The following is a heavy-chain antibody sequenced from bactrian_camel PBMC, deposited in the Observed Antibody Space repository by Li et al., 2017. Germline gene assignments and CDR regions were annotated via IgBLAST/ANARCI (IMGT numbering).Heavy chain of an antibody. D-gene: IGHD2*01. Sequence: HVQLVESGGGSVQAGGSLRLSCSASGYTFSNYYCMAWFRQAPGKEREGVAGITSDDRSTNFADSVKGRFTITKDGDKNTLYLQMDNLKPEDTAMYYCAADHNFRAFCYTPSDFGFWGQGTQVTVS. V-gene: IGHV3S26*01. CDR3: AADHNFRAFCYTPSDFGF. CDR2: ITSDDRST. J-gene: IGHJ6*01. CDR1: GYTFSNYYC.